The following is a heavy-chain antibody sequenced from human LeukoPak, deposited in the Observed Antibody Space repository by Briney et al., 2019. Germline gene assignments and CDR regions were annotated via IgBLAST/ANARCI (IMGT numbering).Heavy chain of an antibody. J-gene: IGHJ6*02. Sequence: QPGRSLTLSCAASGFTFSSYEMNWVRQAPGKGLEWVSYIASGGGANRFYSESVKGRFTISRDKAKNSLYLHMNSLRAEDTGVYYCARIGTTTRGPAGLDVWGQGTTVTVSS. CDR3: ARIGTTTRGPAGLDV. D-gene: IGHD2/OR15-2a*01. V-gene: IGHV3-48*03. CDR2: IASGGGANR. CDR1: GFTFSSYE.